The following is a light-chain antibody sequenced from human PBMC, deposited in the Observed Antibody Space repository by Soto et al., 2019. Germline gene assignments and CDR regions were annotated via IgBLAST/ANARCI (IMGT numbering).Light chain of an antibody. V-gene: IGKV1-5*03. CDR3: QQYNGYPWT. CDR1: QSISSW. CDR2: KAS. Sequence: DIQMTQSPSTLSASVVDRFTITFRASQSISSWLAWYQQKPGKAPKLLIYKASTLESGVPSSFSGSGSGTEFTLTISSLQPEDFATYYCQQYNGYPWTFGQGTKVDIK. J-gene: IGKJ1*01.